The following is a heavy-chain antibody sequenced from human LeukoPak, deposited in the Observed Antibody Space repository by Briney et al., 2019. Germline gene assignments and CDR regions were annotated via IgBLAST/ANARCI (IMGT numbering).Heavy chain of an antibody. CDR3: ARASPSGGYMDV. V-gene: IGHV4-59*08. CDR2: IYYSGST. CDR1: VGPISSYY. Sequence: SETLSLTCTVPVGPISSYYWSWIRQPPAKGLELIGYIYYSGSTNYNPSLKSRVTISVDTSKNQFSLKLSSVTAADTALYYCARASPSGGYMDVWGKGTTVTVSS. D-gene: IGHD3-10*01. J-gene: IGHJ6*03.